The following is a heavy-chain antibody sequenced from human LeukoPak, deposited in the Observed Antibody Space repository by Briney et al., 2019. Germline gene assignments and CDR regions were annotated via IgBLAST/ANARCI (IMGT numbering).Heavy chain of an antibody. CDR1: GFTFSSYA. Sequence: GGSLRLSCAASGFTFSSYAMSWVRQAPGKGLEWVANIKQDGSEKNYVDSVKGRFTISRDNAKNSLYLQMNTLRAEDTAMYYCAREDDWNYEDYWGQGTLVTVSS. J-gene: IGHJ4*02. CDR3: AREDDWNYEDY. D-gene: IGHD1-7*01. V-gene: IGHV3-7*01. CDR2: IKQDGSEK.